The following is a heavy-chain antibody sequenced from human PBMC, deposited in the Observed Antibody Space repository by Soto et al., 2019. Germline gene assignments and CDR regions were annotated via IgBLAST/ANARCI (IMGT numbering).Heavy chain of an antibody. D-gene: IGHD2-8*02. V-gene: IGHV3-74*01. J-gene: IGHJ4*02. CDR2: ISPDGSDV. Sequence: QVVESGGGLVPPWGSLRLACAASGFPFTNYWMNWVRQTPGKGLMWVSRISPDGSDVGYADSVEGRCTVSRDNAKNTLYLQMHSLRAEDTAMYYCACWGHIVPVAPSDFDRWGQGTLVTVSS. CDR1: GFPFTNYW. CDR3: ACWGHIVPVAPSDFDR.